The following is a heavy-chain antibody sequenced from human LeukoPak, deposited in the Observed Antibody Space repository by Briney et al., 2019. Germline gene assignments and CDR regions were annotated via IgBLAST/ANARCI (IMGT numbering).Heavy chain of an antibody. CDR3: ATRNPTYYYDSSGYFNDY. D-gene: IGHD3-22*01. CDR2: ISGSGGSK. V-gene: IGHV3-23*01. J-gene: IGHJ4*02. Sequence: PGGSLRLSCAASGFTFSSHWMNWVRQAPGKGLEWVSAISGSGGSKYYAASVNGGFTISRDNSKNTLYLQMNSLRAEDTAVYYCATRNPTYYYDSSGYFNDYWGQGTLVTVSS. CDR1: GFTFSSHW.